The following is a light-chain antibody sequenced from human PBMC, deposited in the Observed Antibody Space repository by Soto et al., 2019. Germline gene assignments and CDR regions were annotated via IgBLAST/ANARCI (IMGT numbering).Light chain of an antibody. CDR2: DVS. J-gene: IGLJ1*01. CDR3: CSYAGGPYV. V-gene: IGLV2-11*01. Sequence: QSALTQPRSVSGSPGQSVAISCTGTSSDVGAYNYVSWYQQHPGKAPKVIIYDVSKRPSGVPDRFSGSKSGNTASLTISGLQTEDEADYYCCSYAGGPYVFGTGTKLTVL. CDR1: SSDVGAYNY.